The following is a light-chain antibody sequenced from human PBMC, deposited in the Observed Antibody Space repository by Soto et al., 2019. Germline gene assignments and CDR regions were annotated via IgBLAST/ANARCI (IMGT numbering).Light chain of an antibody. CDR2: AAS. J-gene: IGKJ1*01. CDR1: QSISSY. CDR3: QLRYSTPGT. V-gene: IGKV1-39*01. Sequence: DIQMTQSPSSLSASVGDRVTITCRASQSISSYLNWYQQNTGKAPKLLIYAASSLQSGVPSRFSGSGSGTYFTLSVSSLQPEDFATYYCQLRYSTPGTFGQGTKVDIK.